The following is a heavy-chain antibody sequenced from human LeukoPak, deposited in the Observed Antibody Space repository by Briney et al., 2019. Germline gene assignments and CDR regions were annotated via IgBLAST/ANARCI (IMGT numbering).Heavy chain of an antibody. D-gene: IGHD1-26*01. CDR2: IYTSGST. Sequence: SETLSLICTVSGGSISSYYWSWIRQPAGKGLEWIGRIYTSGSTNYNPSLKSRVTMSVDTSKNQFSPKLSSVTAADTAVYYCARGRGSYTSWSNDYWGQGTLVTVSS. CDR3: ARGRGSYTSWSNDY. J-gene: IGHJ4*02. V-gene: IGHV4-4*07. CDR1: GGSISSYY.